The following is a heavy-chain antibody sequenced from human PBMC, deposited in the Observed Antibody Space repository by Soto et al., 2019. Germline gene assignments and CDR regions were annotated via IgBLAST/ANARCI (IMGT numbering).Heavy chain of an antibody. V-gene: IGHV4-4*07. D-gene: IGHD5-12*01. CDR1: GGSISPYF. CDR3: ARDGGYTGYEQGNPFDI. J-gene: IGHJ3*02. CDR2: MYATGTT. Sequence: QVQLQESGPGLVKPSETLSLTCTVSGGSISPYFWSWIRQPAGKGLEWIGRMYATGTTNYNPSLKSRVSMSIDTSENQFSLKLRSVTAADTAVYYCARDGGYTGYEQGNPFDIWGQGTMASVSS.